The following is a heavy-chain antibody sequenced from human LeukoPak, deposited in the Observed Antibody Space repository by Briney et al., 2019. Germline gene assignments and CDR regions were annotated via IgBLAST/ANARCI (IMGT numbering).Heavy chain of an antibody. V-gene: IGHV1-18*01. CDR1: GYTLTELS. D-gene: IGHD6-19*01. CDR2: ISAYNGNT. J-gene: IGHJ6*02. Sequence: ASVKVSCKVSGYTLTELSMHWVRQAPGQGLEWMGWISAYNGNTNYAQKLQGRVTMTTDTSTSTAYMELRSLRSDDTAVYYCARGSSGPYYYYGMDVWGQGTTVTVSS. CDR3: ARGSSGPYYYYGMDV.